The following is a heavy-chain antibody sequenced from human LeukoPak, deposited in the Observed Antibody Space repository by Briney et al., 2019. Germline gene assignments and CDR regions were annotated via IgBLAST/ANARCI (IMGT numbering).Heavy chain of an antibody. CDR2: IYPGDSDT. D-gene: IGHD6-19*01. CDR1: GYSFTSYW. CDR3: ARQTAAGPSSGWTYNWFDP. V-gene: IGHV5-51*01. Sequence: GASLKISCKGSGYSFTSYWIGWVRQMPGKGLEWMGIIYPGDSDTRYSPSFQGQVTISADKSISTAYLQWSSLKASDTAMYYCARQTAAGPSSGWTYNWFDPWGQGTLVTVSS. J-gene: IGHJ5*02.